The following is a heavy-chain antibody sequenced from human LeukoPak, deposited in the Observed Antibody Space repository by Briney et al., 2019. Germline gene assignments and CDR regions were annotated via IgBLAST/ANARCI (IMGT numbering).Heavy chain of an antibody. V-gene: IGHV4-34*01. CDR2: IHHRAGA. Sequence: PSETLSLTCEVYGGSFADYYWSWIRHLPGKGPEWIGEIHHRAGANYNPSLWGRVTISADTPKNQFSLHLTSVTAADTATFYCARGPVRDDGLTGISYYFGLDVWGHGTTVTVFS. CDR1: GGSFADYY. CDR3: ARGPVRDDGLTGISYYFGLDV. J-gene: IGHJ6*02. D-gene: IGHD2-21*02.